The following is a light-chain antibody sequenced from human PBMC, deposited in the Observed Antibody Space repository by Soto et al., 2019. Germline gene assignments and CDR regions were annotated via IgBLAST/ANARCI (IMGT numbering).Light chain of an antibody. CDR2: KAS. CDR1: QSISSY. V-gene: IGKV1-5*03. J-gene: IGKJ2*01. Sequence: DIQMTQSPSTLSASVGDRVTIACRASQSISSYLAWYQQKPGKAPNLLIYKASNLASGVPSRFTGGGSGTDFTLTINRLQPDDSATYFCQQYNSYSYTLGQGTKLEIK. CDR3: QQYNSYSYT.